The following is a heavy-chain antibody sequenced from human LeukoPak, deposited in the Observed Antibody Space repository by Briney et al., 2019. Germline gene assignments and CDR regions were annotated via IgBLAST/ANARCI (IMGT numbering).Heavy chain of an antibody. V-gene: IGHV3-33*01. Sequence: GGSLRLSCAASGFTFSSYVMEWVRQAPGKGLEWVAIIWYDGSKEYYVDSVKGRFAISRDNSKNALYLQMNSLRAEDTAVYYCARDNSGSIDYWGQGTLVTVSS. J-gene: IGHJ4*02. CDR2: IWYDGSKE. CDR3: ARDNSGSIDY. CDR1: GFTFSSYV. D-gene: IGHD3-10*01.